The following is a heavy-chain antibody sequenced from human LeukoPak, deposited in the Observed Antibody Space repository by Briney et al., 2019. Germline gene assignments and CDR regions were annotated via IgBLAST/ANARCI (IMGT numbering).Heavy chain of an antibody. CDR2: ISSSSSYI. CDR1: GFTFSSYS. J-gene: IGHJ4*02. D-gene: IGHD5-12*01. V-gene: IGHV3-21*01. Sequence: PGGSLRLSCAASGFTFSSYSMNWVRQAPGKGLEWVSSISSSSSYIYYADSVKGRFTISRDNSKNTLYLQMNSLRAEDTAVYYCARAVATTFDYWGQGTLVTVSS. CDR3: ARAVATTFDY.